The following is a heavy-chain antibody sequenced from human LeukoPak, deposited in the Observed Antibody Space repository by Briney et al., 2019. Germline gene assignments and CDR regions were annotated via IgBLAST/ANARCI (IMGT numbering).Heavy chain of an antibody. CDR1: AGSVASGSYY. Sequence: SETLSLTCTVSAGSVASGSYYWGWIRQRPGKGREWIGSIYYSGSTYYNASLKSRVTISVDTSKNQFSLKLSSVTAADTAVYYCARHKVTTVTTYDYWGQGTLVTVSS. J-gene: IGHJ4*02. V-gene: IGHV4-39*01. D-gene: IGHD4-17*01. CDR3: ARHKVTTVTTYDY. CDR2: IYYSGST.